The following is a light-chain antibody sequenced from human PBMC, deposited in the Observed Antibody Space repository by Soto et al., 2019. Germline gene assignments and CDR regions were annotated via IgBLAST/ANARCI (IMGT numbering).Light chain of an antibody. Sequence: EIVMTQSPATLSVSPGERVTLSCRASQSVDSSYLAWYQQKPGQAPRLLIYGASSRATGIPDRFSGRGSGTDFTLTISRLEPEDFVVYYCQQYGSSPRTFGQGTKVDI. CDR1: QSVDSSY. J-gene: IGKJ1*01. CDR2: GAS. CDR3: QQYGSSPRT. V-gene: IGKV3-20*01.